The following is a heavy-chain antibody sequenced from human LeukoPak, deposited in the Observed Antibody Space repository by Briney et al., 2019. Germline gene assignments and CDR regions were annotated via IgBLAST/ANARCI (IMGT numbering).Heavy chain of an antibody. J-gene: IGHJ5*02. CDR2: ISSSSSYI. V-gene: IGHV3-21*01. Sequence: GGSLRLSCAASGLTFSSYSMNWVRQAPGQGLEWVSSISSSSSYIYYADSVKGRFTISRANAKNSLYLQMNSLRAEDAAVYYCARDPLITYYYDSSGNHADWFDPWGQGTLVTVSS. D-gene: IGHD3-22*01. CDR3: ARDPLITYYYDSSGNHADWFDP. CDR1: GLTFSSYS.